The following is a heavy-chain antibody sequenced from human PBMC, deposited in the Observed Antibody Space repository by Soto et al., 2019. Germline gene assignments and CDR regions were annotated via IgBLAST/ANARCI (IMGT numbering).Heavy chain of an antibody. CDR3: ATGDYYGSGSYYYFDY. D-gene: IGHD3-10*01. V-gene: IGHV1-24*01. CDR2: FDPEDGET. Sequence: ASVKVSCKVAGYTLTELSMHWVRQAPGKGLEWMGGFDPEDGETIYAQKFQGRVTMTEDTSTDTAYMELSSLRSEDTAVYYCATGDYYGSGSYYYFDYWGQGTLVTSPQ. CDR1: GYTLTELS. J-gene: IGHJ4*02.